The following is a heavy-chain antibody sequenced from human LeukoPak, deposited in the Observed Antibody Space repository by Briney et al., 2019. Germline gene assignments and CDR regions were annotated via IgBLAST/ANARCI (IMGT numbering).Heavy chain of an antibody. D-gene: IGHD5-24*01. Sequence: ASVKVSCKASGGTFSSYAISWVRQAPGQGLEWMGRIIPILGIANYAQKFQGRVTITADKSTSTAYMELSSLRSEDTAVYYCARDRGDGYNYEGLDFWGQGTLVTVSS. CDR3: ARDRGDGYNYEGLDF. V-gene: IGHV1-69*04. CDR2: IIPILGIA. CDR1: GGTFSSYA. J-gene: IGHJ4*02.